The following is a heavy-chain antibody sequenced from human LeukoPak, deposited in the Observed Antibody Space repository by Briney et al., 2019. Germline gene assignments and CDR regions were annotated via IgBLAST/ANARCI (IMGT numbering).Heavy chain of an antibody. V-gene: IGHV3-11*01. CDR2: ISSSGSTI. Sequence: PGGSLRLSCTASGFSFSDHHMNWIRQAPGKGLEWVSYISSSGSTIYYADSVKGRFTISRDNAKNSLYLQMNSLRAEDTAVYYCARSSSSDAFDIWGQGTMVTVSS. D-gene: IGHD6-13*01. CDR3: ARSSSSDAFDI. J-gene: IGHJ3*02. CDR1: GFSFSDHH.